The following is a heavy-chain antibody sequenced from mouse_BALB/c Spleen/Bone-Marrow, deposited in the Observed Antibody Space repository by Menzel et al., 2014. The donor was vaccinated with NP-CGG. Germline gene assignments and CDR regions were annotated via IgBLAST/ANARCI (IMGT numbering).Heavy chain of an antibody. CDR1: GFDFSRYW. CDR3: ARRYYYGNCDY. J-gene: IGHJ2*01. V-gene: IGHV4-1*02. Sequence: EVNLVESGGGLVQPGGSLKLSCAASGFDFSRYWMSWVRQAPGKGLEWIGEINPDSSTINYTPSLKDIFIISRDNAKNSRYLQKSKMRSEDTADYYGARRYYYGNCDYGGQGTTLTVSS. CDR2: INPDSSTI. D-gene: IGHD1-1*01.